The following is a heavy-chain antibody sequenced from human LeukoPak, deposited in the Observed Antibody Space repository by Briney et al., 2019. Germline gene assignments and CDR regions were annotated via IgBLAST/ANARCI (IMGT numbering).Heavy chain of an antibody. V-gene: IGHV3-9*01. Sequence: GRSLRLSCAASRFTFDDYAMHWVRQAPGKGLEWVSGINWNSDRIGYADSVKGRFTISRDNAKKSLYLQMNSLRAEDTALYYCTKGNSGYYSPFDYWGQGTLVTVSS. CDR2: INWNSDRI. CDR1: RFTFDDYA. J-gene: IGHJ4*02. D-gene: IGHD3-22*01. CDR3: TKGNSGYYSPFDY.